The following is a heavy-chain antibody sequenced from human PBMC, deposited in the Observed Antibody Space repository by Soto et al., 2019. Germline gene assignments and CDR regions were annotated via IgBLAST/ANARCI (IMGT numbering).Heavy chain of an antibody. CDR2: INSDGSST. CDR3: ARESVVVVPAATLPYYYYYMDV. J-gene: IGHJ6*03. Sequence: EVQLVESGGGLVQPGGSLRLSCAASGFTFSSYWMHWVRQAPGKGLVWVSRINSDGSSTSYADSVKGRFTISRDNAKNTLYLQMNSLRAEDTAVYYCARESVVVVPAATLPYYYYYMDVWGKGTTVTVSS. D-gene: IGHD2-2*01. V-gene: IGHV3-74*01. CDR1: GFTFSSYW.